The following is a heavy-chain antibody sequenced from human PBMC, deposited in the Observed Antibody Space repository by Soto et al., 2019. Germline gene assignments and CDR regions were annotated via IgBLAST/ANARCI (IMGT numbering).Heavy chain of an antibody. CDR2: IYWDDDK. CDR1: GFSLTTSGVG. CDR3: AHGVLPTVFGFVTTTAIYFDF. D-gene: IGHD3-3*01. V-gene: IGHV2-5*02. J-gene: IGHJ4*02. Sequence: QITLNESGPTVVRPTEPLTLTCRFSGFSLTTSGVGVGWIRQSPGKAPEWLALIYWDDDKRYSASLKSRLTITKDTSKNQVLLTVSDLAPTDTATYYCAHGVLPTVFGFVTTTAIYFDFWGQGTPVAFPS.